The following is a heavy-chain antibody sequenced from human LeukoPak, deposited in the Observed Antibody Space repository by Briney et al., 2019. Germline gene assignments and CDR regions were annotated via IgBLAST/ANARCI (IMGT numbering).Heavy chain of an antibody. CDR2: IIPILGIA. J-gene: IGHJ6*02. CDR1: GYTFSSYA. Sequence: SVKVSCKASGYTFSSYAISWVRQAPGQGLEWMGRIIPILGIANYAQKFQGRVTITADKSTSTAYMELSSLRSEDTAVYYCARDPPITGIAAPLSLGYYYYGMDVWGQGTTVTVSS. D-gene: IGHD6-13*01. V-gene: IGHV1-69*04. CDR3: ARDPPITGIAAPLSLGYYYYGMDV.